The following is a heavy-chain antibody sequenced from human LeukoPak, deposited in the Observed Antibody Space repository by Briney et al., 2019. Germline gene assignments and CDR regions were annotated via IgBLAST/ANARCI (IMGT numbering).Heavy chain of an antibody. Sequence: SETLSLTCTVSGGPISSYYWSWIRQPPGKGLEWIGYIYYSGSTNYNSSLKTRVTISVDTSKNQFSLKLSSVTAADTAVYYCARLMIRLGELSHADYWGQGTLVTVSS. V-gene: IGHV4-59*08. CDR2: IYYSGST. J-gene: IGHJ4*02. CDR1: GGPISSYY. CDR3: ARLMIRLGELSHADY. D-gene: IGHD3-16*02.